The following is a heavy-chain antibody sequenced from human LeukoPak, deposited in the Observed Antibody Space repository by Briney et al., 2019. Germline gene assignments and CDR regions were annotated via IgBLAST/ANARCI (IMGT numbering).Heavy chain of an antibody. J-gene: IGHJ6*02. CDR1: GFTFSSYS. CDR3: ARVGGGSDYYYYGMDV. D-gene: IGHD2-15*01. Sequence: PGGSLRLSCAASGFTFSSYSMNWVRQAPGKGLEWVSSISSSSSYIYYADSVKGRFTISRDYAKNSLYLQMNSLRAEDTAVYYCARVGGGSDYYYYGMDVWGQGTTVTVSS. V-gene: IGHV3-21*01. CDR2: ISSSSSYI.